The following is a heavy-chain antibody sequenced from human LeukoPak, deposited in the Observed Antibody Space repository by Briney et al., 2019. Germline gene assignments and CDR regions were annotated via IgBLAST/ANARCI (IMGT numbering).Heavy chain of an antibody. CDR2: ISGGGAKT. V-gene: IGHV3-23*01. D-gene: IGHD3-22*01. CDR1: GLHFDQYA. Sequence: PGGSLRLSCAASGLHFDQYAMNWLRQAPGKGLEWVSFISGGGAKTFYADSVKDRFSISRDNSKNTVYLHMNSLRAEDTAVYYCAKDFEYSSSTRHDLLDSSGYYSDYWGQGTLVTVSS. CDR3: AKDFEYSSSTRHDLLDSSGYYSDY. J-gene: IGHJ4*02.